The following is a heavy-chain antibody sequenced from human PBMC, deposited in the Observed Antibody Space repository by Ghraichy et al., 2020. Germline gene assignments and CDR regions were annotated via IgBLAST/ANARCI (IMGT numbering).Heavy chain of an antibody. Sequence: ASVKVSCKASGYSFTDYYRHWVRQAPGQGLEWMGWVDPDIGGTQYAQKFQGRVTMTRDTSISTAYMELSSLRSGDTAKYYCARSTYYYDISAYYPDYWGQGTLVTVSS. D-gene: IGHD3-22*01. CDR2: VDPDIGGT. J-gene: IGHJ4*02. V-gene: IGHV1-2*02. CDR1: GYSFTDYY. CDR3: ARSTYYYDISAYYPDY.